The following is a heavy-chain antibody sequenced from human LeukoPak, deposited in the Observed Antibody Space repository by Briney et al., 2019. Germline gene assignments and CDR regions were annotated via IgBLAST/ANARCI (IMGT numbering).Heavy chain of an antibody. CDR2: IKSNTDGGTT. CDR1: GXTFINAW. D-gene: IGHD5-24*01. J-gene: IGHJ4*02. Sequence: KSGGSLRLSCAASGXTFINAWMSWVRQAPGKGLEWVGRIKSNTDGGTTDYAAPVKGRFTFSRDDSKETLYLQMDRLETEDTAVYYCTTEGRGGYDYWGQGTLVTVSS. V-gene: IGHV3-15*01. CDR3: TTEGRGGYDY.